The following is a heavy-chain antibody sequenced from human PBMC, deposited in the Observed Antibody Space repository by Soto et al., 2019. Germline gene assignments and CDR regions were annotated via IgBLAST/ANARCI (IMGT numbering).Heavy chain of an antibody. CDR3: DAYSRGEGGRGY. V-gene: IGHV4-59*08. CDR2: DYSDSA. J-gene: IGHJ4*02. CDR1: GASVSSHH. D-gene: IGHD6-19*01. Sequence: QVQLQESGPGVVKPSETLSLTCTVSGASVSSHHWTWIRQPPGKGLEWIGDYSDSASYSPSLKSRVTISADTYKNQFSLYLSSVTAADTAVSYCDAYSRGEGGRGYWGQGTLVTVSS.